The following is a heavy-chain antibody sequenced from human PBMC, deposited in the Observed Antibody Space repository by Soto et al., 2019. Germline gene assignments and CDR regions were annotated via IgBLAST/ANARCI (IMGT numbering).Heavy chain of an antibody. CDR2: INPSGGST. CDR3: ARGGYGDVRGGDAFDI. V-gene: IGHV1-46*01. Sequence: ASVKVSCKASGYTFTSYYMHWVRQAPGQGLEWMGIINPSGGSTSYAQKFQGRVTMSRDTSTSTVYMELSSLRSEDTAVYYCARGGYGDVRGGDAFDIWGQGTMVTVS. J-gene: IGHJ3*02. D-gene: IGHD4-17*01. CDR1: GYTFTSYY.